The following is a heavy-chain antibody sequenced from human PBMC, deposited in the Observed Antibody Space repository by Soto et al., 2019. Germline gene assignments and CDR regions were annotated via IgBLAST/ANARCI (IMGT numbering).Heavy chain of an antibody. CDR3: ARGPYSGSYLGGGQVGWYFDL. CDR2: ISAYNGNT. Sequence: QVQLVQSGAEVKKPGASVKVSCKASGYTFTSYGISWVRQAPGQGLEWMGWISAYNGNTNYAQKLQGRVTMTTDTSTSTAYMELRSLRSDDTAVYYCARGPYSGSYLGGGQVGWYFDLWGRGTLVTVSS. D-gene: IGHD1-26*01. CDR1: GYTFTSYG. J-gene: IGHJ2*01. V-gene: IGHV1-18*01.